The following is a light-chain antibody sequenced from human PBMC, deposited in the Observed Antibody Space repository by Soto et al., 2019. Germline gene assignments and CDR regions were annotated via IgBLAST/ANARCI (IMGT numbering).Light chain of an antibody. CDR1: QTINSW. J-gene: IGKJ1*01. CDR3: QQYDSYSSGP. Sequence: DIQMTQSPSTLSASVGDRVTTTCRASQTINSWLAWYQQKPGKAPKVLIFDASSLKTGVPSRFSGSGSGTEFTLTISNLQPDDFATYYCQQYDSYSSGPFGQGTKVDIK. V-gene: IGKV1-5*01. CDR2: DAS.